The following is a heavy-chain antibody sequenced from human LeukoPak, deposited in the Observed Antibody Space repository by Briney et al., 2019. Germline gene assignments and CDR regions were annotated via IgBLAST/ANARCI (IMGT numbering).Heavy chain of an antibody. CDR1: GAAYNAYY. D-gene: IGHD3-3*01. V-gene: IGHV4-34*01. CDR3: AVGITILGVAASFDS. J-gene: IGHJ4*02. CDR2: TDHRGTA. Sequence: SETLSLTCAVYGAAYNAYYWSWIRQPPGKGLEWLGDTDHRGTATYNPSLKSRLTISADASKNQFSLKLNSVTDADTAVYYCAVGITILGVAASFDSWGQGNLVIVSS.